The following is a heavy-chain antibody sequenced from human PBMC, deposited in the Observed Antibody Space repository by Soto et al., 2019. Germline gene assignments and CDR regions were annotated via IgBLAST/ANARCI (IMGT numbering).Heavy chain of an antibody. CDR3: SSGIDPHTEVRT. D-gene: IGHD3-22*01. V-gene: IGHV4-34*02. CDR2: IHPSGDT. Sequence: QVQLQQWGAGLLKPSETLSLTCAVHSGSFSSYYCTWTRQPPGKGLEWIGTIHPSGDTDYNPSLSTRVTLTLDAPKTHFSLRLSSVAAADTAISFCSSGIDPHTEVRTWGHGTLVTVSS. CDR1: SGSFSSYY. J-gene: IGHJ5*01.